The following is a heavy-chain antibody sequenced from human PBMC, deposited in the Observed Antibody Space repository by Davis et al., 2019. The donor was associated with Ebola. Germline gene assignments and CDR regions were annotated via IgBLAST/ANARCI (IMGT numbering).Heavy chain of an antibody. Sequence: PGGSLRLSCAASGFTFSRYGMHWVRQAPGKGLEWVAFIRYDGNIKFYADSVKGRFTISRDNSENTVYLQMNSLRAEDTAVYYCAKDRRTGFVFDYWGQGTLVTVSS. V-gene: IGHV3-30*02. CDR1: GFTFSRYG. CDR3: AKDRRTGFVFDY. D-gene: IGHD3-3*01. CDR2: IRYDGNIK. J-gene: IGHJ4*02.